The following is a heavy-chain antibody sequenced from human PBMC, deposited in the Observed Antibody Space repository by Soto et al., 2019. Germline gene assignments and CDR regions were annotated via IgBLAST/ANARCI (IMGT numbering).Heavy chain of an antibody. CDR1: GFTFDDYA. V-gene: IGHV3-9*01. Sequence: EVQLVESGGGLVQPGRSLSLSCAASGFTFDDYAMHWVRQVPGKGLEWVSGISWSSGSIAYADSVKGRFTISRDNAKNSLYLQMSGLRTEDTALYYGAKDMGAGFENLWMTIDVWGQGTTVTVSS. J-gene: IGHJ6*02. CDR3: AKDMGAGFENLWMTIDV. CDR2: ISWSSGSI. D-gene: IGHD3-10*01.